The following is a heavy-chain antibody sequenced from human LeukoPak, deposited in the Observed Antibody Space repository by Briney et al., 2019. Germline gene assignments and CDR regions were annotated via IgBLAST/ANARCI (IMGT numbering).Heavy chain of an antibody. CDR2: INHSGST. J-gene: IGHJ4*02. Sequence: SETLSLTCAVYGGSFSGYYWSWIRQPPGKGLEWIGEINHSGSTNYNPSLKSRVTISVDTSKNQFSLKLSSVTAADTAVYYCARDADYNSFDYWGQGTLVTVSS. D-gene: IGHD4-17*01. CDR1: GGSFSGYY. CDR3: ARDADYNSFDY. V-gene: IGHV4-34*01.